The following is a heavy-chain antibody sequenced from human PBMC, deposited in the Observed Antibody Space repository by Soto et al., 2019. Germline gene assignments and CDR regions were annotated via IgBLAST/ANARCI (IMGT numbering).Heavy chain of an antibody. Sequence: PGGSLRLSCAASGFTFSSYSMNWVRQAPGKGLEWVSSISSSSYIYYADSVKGRFTISRDNAKNSLYLQMNSLRAEDTAVYYCARDSTDYGDYVFDYWGQGTLVTVSS. CDR2: ISSSSYI. J-gene: IGHJ4*02. D-gene: IGHD4-17*01. V-gene: IGHV3-21*01. CDR3: ARDSTDYGDYVFDY. CDR1: GFTFSSYS.